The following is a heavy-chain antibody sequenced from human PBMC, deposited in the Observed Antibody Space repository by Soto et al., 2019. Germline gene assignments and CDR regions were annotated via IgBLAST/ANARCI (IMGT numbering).Heavy chain of an antibody. D-gene: IGHD2-8*01. CDR1: GTSISSYY. J-gene: IGHJ4*02. CDR3: ARYNSYAIDY. V-gene: IGHV4-59*01. CDR2: IHYGGTT. Sequence: SETLSLTCTVSGTSISSYYWSWIRQPPGKGLEWIANIHYGGTTNYNPSLASRVTLSVDTSKNQFSLKMTSVTAADRAMYFCARYNSYAIDYWGRGTLVTVSS.